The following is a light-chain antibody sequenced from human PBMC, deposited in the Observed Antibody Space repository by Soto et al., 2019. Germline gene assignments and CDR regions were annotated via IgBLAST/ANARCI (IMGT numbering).Light chain of an antibody. J-gene: IGKJ1*01. CDR1: QSVSSSY. CDR3: QQYGSSRT. CDR2: GAS. V-gene: IGKV3-20*01. Sequence: IVLTQSPGTLSLSPGERATLSCRASQSVSSSYLAWYQQKPGQAPRLLMYGASRRATDIPERFSGSGSGTEFTLTISRLEPEAFAVYYCQQYGSSRTFGQGTKVEIK.